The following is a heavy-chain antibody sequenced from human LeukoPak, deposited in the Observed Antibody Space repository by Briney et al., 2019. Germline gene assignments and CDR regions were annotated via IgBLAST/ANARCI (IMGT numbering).Heavy chain of an antibody. CDR2: IYPGDSGP. CDR3: GMSGDRVPLQDDVFDV. D-gene: IGHD3/OR15-3a*01. CDR1: GYSFTSYC. V-gene: IGHV5-51*01. Sequence: GESLKISCKVSGYSFTSYCIGWVRQVPGKGLEWMGIIYPGDSGPTYSPSFQGQVTISVDKSINTAYLQWSSLQASDTAMYYCGMSGDRVPLQDDVFDVWGQGTLVTVSS. J-gene: IGHJ4*02.